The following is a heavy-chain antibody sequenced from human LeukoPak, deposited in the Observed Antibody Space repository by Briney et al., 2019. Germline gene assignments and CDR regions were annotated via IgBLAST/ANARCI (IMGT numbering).Heavy chain of an antibody. CDR2: ISLAGRT. CDR1: GGSITTTNY. CDR3: SRESGPFCPFGH. D-gene: IGHD1-26*01. V-gene: IGHV4-4*02. Sequence: PSGTLSLTCGVSGGSITTTNYWSWVRQPPGGGLEWIEEISLAGRTRYNPSLKSRVNISIDESKNHLYLNLASVTAADTAVYYCSRESGPFCPFGHWGQGTLVAVTS. J-gene: IGHJ4*02.